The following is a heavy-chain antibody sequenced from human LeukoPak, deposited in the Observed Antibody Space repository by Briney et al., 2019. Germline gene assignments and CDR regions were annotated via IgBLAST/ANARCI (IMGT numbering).Heavy chain of an antibody. J-gene: IGHJ4*02. CDR2: ISGSADNT. CDR3: ARRAGGYSHPYDY. D-gene: IGHD4-23*01. Sequence: GGSLRLSCAASGFTFNNYGMSWVRQAPGKGLEWVSAISGSADNTYYVDSVKGRFTISRDNSKNTLYLQMNSLRAEDTAVYYCARRAGGYSHPYDYWGQGILVTVSS. CDR1: GFTFNNYG. V-gene: IGHV3-23*01.